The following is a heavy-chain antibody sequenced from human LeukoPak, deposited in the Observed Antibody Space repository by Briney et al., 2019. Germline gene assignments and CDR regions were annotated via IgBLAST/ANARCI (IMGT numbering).Heavy chain of an antibody. CDR3: ARDRSSSFERIPH. Sequence: PGGSLRLSCAASGFTFSDHYMSWIRQIPGKGLEWVSYISGSGGTISYADSVKGRFTISRDNAKNSLYLQMNSLRAEDTAVYYCARDRSSSFERIPHWRQGTLVTVSS. D-gene: IGHD2-2*01. V-gene: IGHV3-11*01. CDR2: ISGSGGTI. J-gene: IGHJ4*02. CDR1: GFTFSDHY.